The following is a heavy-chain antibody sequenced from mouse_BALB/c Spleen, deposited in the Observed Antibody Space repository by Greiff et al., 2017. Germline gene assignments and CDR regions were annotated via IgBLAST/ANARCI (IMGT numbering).Heavy chain of an antibody. V-gene: IGHV2-6-5*01. J-gene: IGHJ4*01. Sequence: VHLVESGPGLVAPSQSLSITCTVSGFSLTDYGVSWIRQPPGKGLEWLGVIWGGGSTYYNSALKSRLSISKDNSKSQVFLKMNSLQTDDTAMYYCAKHYRSRPDYYAMDYWGQGTSVTVSS. D-gene: IGHD2-14*01. CDR2: IWGGGST. CDR3: AKHYRSRPDYYAMDY. CDR1: GFSLTDYG.